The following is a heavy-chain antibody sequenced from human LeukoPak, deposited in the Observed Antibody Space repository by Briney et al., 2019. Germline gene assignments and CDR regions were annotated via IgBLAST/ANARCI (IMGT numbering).Heavy chain of an antibody. Sequence: SVTVSCKASGGTFSKYTISWVRQAPGQGLEWMGRLIPIFGTADYAQKFQGRITITADKSTSTAYMELSSLRSDDTAVYYCANQCSSTSCYGSDYWSQGTLATVSS. CDR3: ANQCSSTSCYGSDY. CDR1: GGTFSKYT. J-gene: IGHJ4*02. V-gene: IGHV1-69*08. CDR2: LIPIFGTA. D-gene: IGHD2-2*01.